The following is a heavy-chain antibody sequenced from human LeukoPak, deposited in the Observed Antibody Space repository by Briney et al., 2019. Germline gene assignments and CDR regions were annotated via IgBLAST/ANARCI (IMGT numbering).Heavy chain of an antibody. Sequence: SESLSLTCGVSGYSISGGYYRGCIRQSPGKGLEWIATIFHTGSTYHNPSLKSRVILSVDTSKNQFSLILTSVTAADTAVYYCVRMGVSYYYDSSTYYPVAFDVWGQGTMVTVSS. CDR1: GYSISGGYY. V-gene: IGHV4-38-2*01. CDR3: VRMGVSYYYDSSTYYPVAFDV. D-gene: IGHD3-22*01. CDR2: IFHTGST. J-gene: IGHJ3*01.